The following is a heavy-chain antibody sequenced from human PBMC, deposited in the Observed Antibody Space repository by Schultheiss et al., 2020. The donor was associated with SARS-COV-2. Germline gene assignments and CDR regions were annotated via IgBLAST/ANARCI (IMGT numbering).Heavy chain of an antibody. D-gene: IGHD6-19*01. CDR3: ARVGSSGWGFDY. V-gene: IGHV4-31*03. CDR2: IYHSGST. Sequence: SETLSLTCTVSGGSISSGGYYWSWIRQHPGKGLEWIGYIYHSGSTYYNPSLKSRVTISVDTSKNQFSLQLNSVTPEDTAVYYCARVGSSGWGFDYWGQGSLVTVSS. J-gene: IGHJ4*02. CDR1: GGSISSGGYY.